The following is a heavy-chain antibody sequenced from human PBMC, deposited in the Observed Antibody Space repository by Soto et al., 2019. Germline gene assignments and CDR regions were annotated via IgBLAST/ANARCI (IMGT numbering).Heavy chain of an antibody. Sequence: ASETLSLTCTVSGGSITTFYWTWIRQPPGKGLEWIGYMYYTGSTNYNPSLKSRVTISVDTSKNQFSLKLSSVTAADTAMYYCARESIYGMDVWGQGTTVTVSS. V-gene: IGHV4-59*01. CDR3: ARESIYGMDV. J-gene: IGHJ6*02. CDR1: GGSITTFY. CDR2: MYYTGST. D-gene: IGHD6-6*01.